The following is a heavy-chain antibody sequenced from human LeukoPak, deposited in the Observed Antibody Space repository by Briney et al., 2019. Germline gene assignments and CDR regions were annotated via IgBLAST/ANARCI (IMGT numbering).Heavy chain of an antibody. D-gene: IGHD3-22*01. J-gene: IGHJ4*02. Sequence: SETLSLTCAVYGGSFSGYYWSWIRQPPGKGLEWIGYIYYTGSTTYNPSLKSRLTISIDTSKNQFSLNLISLTAADTAVYYCARGRGDSRGTSFDSWGQGTLVTVSS. CDR3: ARGRGDSRGTSFDS. CDR2: IYYTGST. CDR1: GGSFSGYY. V-gene: IGHV4-34*11.